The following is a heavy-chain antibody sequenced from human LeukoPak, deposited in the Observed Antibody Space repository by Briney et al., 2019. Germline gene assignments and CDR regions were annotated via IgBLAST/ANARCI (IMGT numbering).Heavy chain of an antibody. CDR2: INPNSGGT. J-gene: IGHJ5*02. CDR1: GYTFTGYY. CDR3: ARVPIVVVPAAMDPYWWFDP. Sequence: DSVKVSCKASGYTFTGYYMHWVRQAPGQGLEWMGWINPNSGGTNYAQKFQGRVTMTRDTSISTAYMELSRLRSDDTAVYYCARVPIVVVPAAMDPYWWFDPWGQGTLVTVSS. D-gene: IGHD2-2*01. V-gene: IGHV1-2*02.